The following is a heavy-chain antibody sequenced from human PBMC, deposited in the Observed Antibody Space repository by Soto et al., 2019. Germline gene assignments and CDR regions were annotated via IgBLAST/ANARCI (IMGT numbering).Heavy chain of an antibody. J-gene: IGHJ4*02. D-gene: IGHD2-2*02. CDR1: AYTFTTYG. Sequence: QVQLVQSGAEVKKPGATVKVSCKASAYTFTTYGISWVRQAPGQGLECMGWISAYNGDTNHAQKLQGRVTMTTDTSTSTAYLELRSLRSDDTAVYYRAACPCSSTPCYTAPHYWGQGTLVTVS. CDR2: ISAYNGDT. CDR3: AACPCSSTPCYTAPHY. V-gene: IGHV1-18*04.